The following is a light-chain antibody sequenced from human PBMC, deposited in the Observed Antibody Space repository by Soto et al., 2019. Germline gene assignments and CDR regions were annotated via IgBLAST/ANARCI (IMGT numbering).Light chain of an antibody. CDR2: SES. Sequence: IVLTQSPGTLSLASGERATLSCRTSQSISGTYLAWYKQKPGQAPRLLIYSESTRATGIPDRFSGSGSGTEFTLTISRLEPEDFEVYYCQHYGTSPSTFGRGTKVDIK. CDR1: QSISGTY. V-gene: IGKV3-20*01. J-gene: IGKJ1*01. CDR3: QHYGTSPST.